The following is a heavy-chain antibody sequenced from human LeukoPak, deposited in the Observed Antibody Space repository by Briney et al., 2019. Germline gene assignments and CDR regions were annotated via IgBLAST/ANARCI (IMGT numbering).Heavy chain of an antibody. CDR3: ARETAVHGGIEF. J-gene: IGHJ4*02. D-gene: IGHD3-10*01. V-gene: IGHV4-61*02. Sequence: SETLSLTCSVSGVSISSGYYYWNWIRQPAGKGLVWIGRIYPASGSSSYNPSLQSRATILEDRSRNQFSLKLSAVTASDTALYYCARETAVHGGIEFWGQGIQVIVSS. CDR2: IYPASGSS. CDR1: GVSISSGYYY.